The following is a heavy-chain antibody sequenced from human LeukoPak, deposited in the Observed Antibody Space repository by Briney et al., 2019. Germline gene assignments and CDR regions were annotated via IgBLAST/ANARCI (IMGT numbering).Heavy chain of an antibody. V-gene: IGHV3-30*18. CDR3: AKSYYDFWSGYYQTFDY. J-gene: IGHJ4*02. Sequence: GGSLRLSCAASGFTFSSYDMHWVRQASGKGLEWVAVISDDRSNKYYADSVKGRFTISRDNSKNTLYLQMNSLRAEDTAVYYCAKSYYDFWSGYYQTFDYWGQGTLVTVSS. CDR1: GFTFSSYD. CDR2: ISDDRSNK. D-gene: IGHD3-3*01.